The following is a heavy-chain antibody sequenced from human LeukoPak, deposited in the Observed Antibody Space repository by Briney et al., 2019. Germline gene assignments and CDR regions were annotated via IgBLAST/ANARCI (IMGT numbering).Heavy chain of an antibody. CDR2: VNPGNGNT. CDR3: ARARTAAGSHYYYYYMDV. D-gene: IGHD6-13*01. V-gene: IGHV1-3*01. CDR1: GYRFTSHA. J-gene: IGHJ6*03. Sequence: ASVKVSCKASGYRFTSHAIHWVRQAPGQRLEWMGWVNPGNGNTKYSQKFQGRVTITRDTSANTAYVELSSLRSEDTAVYYCARARTAAGSHYYYYYMDVWGKGTTVTVSS.